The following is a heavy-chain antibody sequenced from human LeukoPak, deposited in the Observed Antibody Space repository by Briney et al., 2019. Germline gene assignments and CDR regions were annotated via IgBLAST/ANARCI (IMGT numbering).Heavy chain of an antibody. D-gene: IGHD4-17*01. Sequence: GGSLRLSCAASGFTFSGSAMHWVRQASGKGLEWVGRIRSKANSYATTYAASVKRRFTISSDDSKNTAYLQMNSLKTEDTAVYYCTRTYGDYASFENVWGQGTTVTVSS. V-gene: IGHV3-73*01. CDR3: TRTYGDYASFENV. J-gene: IGHJ6*02. CDR2: IRSKANSYAT. CDR1: GFTFSGSA.